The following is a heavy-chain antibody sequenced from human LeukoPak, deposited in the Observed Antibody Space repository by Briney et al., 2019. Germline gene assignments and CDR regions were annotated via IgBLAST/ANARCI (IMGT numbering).Heavy chain of an antibody. CDR3: ARSLHSSSWYSDY. V-gene: IGHV4-59*08. J-gene: IGHJ4*02. D-gene: IGHD6-13*01. Sequence: SETLSLTCTVFGGSISSYYCSWIRQPPGKGLEWIGYIYYSGSTNYNPSLNSRVTISVDTSKDQFSLKLSSVTAADTAVYYCARSLHSSSWYSDYWGQGTLVTVSS. CDR1: GGSISSYY. CDR2: IYYSGST.